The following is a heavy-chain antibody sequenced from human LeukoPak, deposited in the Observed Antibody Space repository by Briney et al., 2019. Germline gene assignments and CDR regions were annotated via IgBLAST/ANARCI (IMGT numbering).Heavy chain of an antibody. V-gene: IGHV1-69*01. Sequence: SVKVSCRASGGTFSSYAISWVRQAPGQGLEWMGGIIALFGTIRFAQKFQGRVTITADESTSTAYMELGSLRSEDTAVYYCARGYSGYDRTYRYFDLWGRGTLVTGSS. CDR1: GGTFSSYA. CDR3: ARGYSGYDRTYRYFDL. D-gene: IGHD5-12*01. CDR2: IIALFGTI. J-gene: IGHJ2*01.